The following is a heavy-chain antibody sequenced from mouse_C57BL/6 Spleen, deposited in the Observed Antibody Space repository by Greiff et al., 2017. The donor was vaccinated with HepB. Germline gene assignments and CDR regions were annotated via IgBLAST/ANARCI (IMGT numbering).Heavy chain of an antibody. CDR1: GFTFSSYA. CDR3: ARVGYSNYYFDY. Sequence: EVKLMESGGGLVKPGGSLKLSCATSGFTFSSYAMSWVRQTPEKRLEWVATISDGGSYTYYPDNVKGRFTISRDNAKNNLYLQMSHLKSEDTAMYYCARVGYSNYYFDYWGQGTTLTVSS. D-gene: IGHD2-5*01. J-gene: IGHJ2*01. V-gene: IGHV5-4*03. CDR2: ISDGGSYT.